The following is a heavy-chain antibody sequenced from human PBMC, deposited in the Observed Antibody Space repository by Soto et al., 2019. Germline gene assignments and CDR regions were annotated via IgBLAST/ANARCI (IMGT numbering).Heavy chain of an antibody. CDR2: ITWNGGTI. V-gene: IGHV3-9*01. D-gene: IGHD6-13*01. Sequence: GGSLRLSCAASGFAFDDYVMHWVRQPPGRGLEWVSGITWNGGTIRYVDSVKGRFTISRDNAENSLYLQMNSLRPEDTAVYYCAKGGSAALIAPSGRDNWFDPWGQGTQVTVSS. J-gene: IGHJ5*02. CDR1: GFAFDDYV. CDR3: AKGGSAALIAPSGRDNWFDP.